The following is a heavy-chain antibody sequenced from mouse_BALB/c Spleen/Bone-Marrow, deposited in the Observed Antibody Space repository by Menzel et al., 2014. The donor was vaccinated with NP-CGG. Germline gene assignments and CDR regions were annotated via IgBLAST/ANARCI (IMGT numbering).Heavy chain of an antibody. J-gene: IGHJ3*01. Sequence: VQLQQSGAELVKPGASVKLSCTASGFNIKDTYMHWVKQRPEQGLEWIGRIDPANGNTKYDPKFQGKATITADTSSNTAYLQLSSLTSEDTAVYYCATYYDGSSYGFANEGQGTLVTVSA. CDR2: IDPANGNT. V-gene: IGHV14-3*02. CDR1: GFNIKDTY. CDR3: ATYYDGSSYGFAN. D-gene: IGHD1-1*01.